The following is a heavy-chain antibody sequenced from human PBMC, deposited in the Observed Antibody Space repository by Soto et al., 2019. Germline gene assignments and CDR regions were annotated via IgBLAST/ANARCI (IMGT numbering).Heavy chain of an antibody. CDR3: ARMDCSGGSCHPPGY. CDR2: ISAYNGNT. J-gene: IGHJ4*02. D-gene: IGHD2-15*01. Sequence: ASVKVSCRASGYTFTSYGISWVRQAPGQGLEWMGWISAYNGNTNYAQKLQGRVTMTTDTSTSTAYMELRSLRSDDTAVYYCARMDCSGGSCHPPGYWGQGTLVTVSS. V-gene: IGHV1-18*01. CDR1: GYTFTSYG.